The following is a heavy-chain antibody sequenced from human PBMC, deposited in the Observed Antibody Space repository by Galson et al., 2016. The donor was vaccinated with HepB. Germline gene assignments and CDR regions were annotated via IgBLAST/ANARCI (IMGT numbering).Heavy chain of an antibody. Sequence: LSLTCSVSGDSISSRAYHWGWIRQPPGKGLEWIGSIYYIGTTYYNPSLKSRVSISVDTSKSQFSLTLNSMTAADTAVYYCARQTYYDCVWGSYNSFDFWGQGTVVTVSS. D-gene: IGHD3-16*01. V-gene: IGHV4-39*01. CDR1: GDSISSRAYH. J-gene: IGHJ4*02. CDR2: IYYIGTT. CDR3: ARQTYYDCVWGSYNSFDF.